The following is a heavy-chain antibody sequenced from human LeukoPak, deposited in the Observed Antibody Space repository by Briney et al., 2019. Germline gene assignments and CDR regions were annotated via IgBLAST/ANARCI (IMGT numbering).Heavy chain of an antibody. Sequence: PSETLSLTCTVSGVSRSSDYWSWIRQPPGKGLEWIGYVSYGGNTNYNPSLKSRVTISVDTSKNQFSLKLSSVTAADTAVYYCARGLQWDLQAFDIWGQGTMDTVSS. CDR1: GVSRSSDY. J-gene: IGHJ3*02. CDR3: ARGLQWDLQAFDI. V-gene: IGHV4-59*01. CDR2: VSYGGNT. D-gene: IGHD1-26*01.